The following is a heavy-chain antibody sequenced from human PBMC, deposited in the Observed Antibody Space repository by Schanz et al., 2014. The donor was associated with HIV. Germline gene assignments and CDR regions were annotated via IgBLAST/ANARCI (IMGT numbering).Heavy chain of an antibody. CDR2: ISYDGTKK. D-gene: IGHD3-22*01. CDR1: GFTFSDYG. J-gene: IGHJ6*02. V-gene: IGHV3-30*18. CDR3: AKDRNYYDSKYRGKGNYYYYYGMDV. Sequence: QVQLVESGGVVVQPGRSLRLSCAASGFTFSDYGMHWVRQAPGKGLEWVAVISYDGTKKHYADSVKGRFTISRDNSKNTLNLQMKSLRAEDTAVYYCAKDRNYYDSKYRGKGNYYYYYGMDVWGQGTTVTVSS.